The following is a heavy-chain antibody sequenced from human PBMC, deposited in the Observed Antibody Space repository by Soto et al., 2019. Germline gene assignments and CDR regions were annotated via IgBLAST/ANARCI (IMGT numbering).Heavy chain of an antibody. CDR1: GDSITASYSN. V-gene: IGHV4-39*01. CDR3: AKLVRDDVRRSDPDH. Sequence: SETLSLTCTVSGDSITASYSNWAWIRQPPGKGLEWIGTFYYSGTTSQNPPLRSRITISGDTSRNQSSLNLRSVTAADSGVYYCAKLVRDDVRRSDPDHWGQGTLVTVSS. CDR2: FYYSGTT. J-gene: IGHJ4*02. D-gene: IGHD3-10*02.